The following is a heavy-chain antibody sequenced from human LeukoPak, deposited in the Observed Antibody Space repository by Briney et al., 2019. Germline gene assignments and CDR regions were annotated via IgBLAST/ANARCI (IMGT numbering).Heavy chain of an antibody. Sequence: KSSETLSLTCTVSGGSISSSSYYWGWIRQPPGKGLEWIGSIYYSGSTYYNPSLKSRVTISVDTSKNQFSLKLSSVTAADTAVYYCARLFYGDYGGVDYWGQGTLVTVSS. CDR2: IYYSGST. CDR1: GGSISSSSYY. J-gene: IGHJ4*02. CDR3: ARLFYGDYGGVDY. V-gene: IGHV4-39*01. D-gene: IGHD4-17*01.